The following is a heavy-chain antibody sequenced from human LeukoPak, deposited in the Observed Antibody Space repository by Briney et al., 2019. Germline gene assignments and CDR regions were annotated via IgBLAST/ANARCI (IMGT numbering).Heavy chain of an antibody. D-gene: IGHD3-10*01. CDR1: GYTFTGYY. J-gene: IGHJ4*02. CDR2: INPNSGGT. V-gene: IGHV1-2*02. CDR3: ARGKVRGVIITSFGY. Sequence: ASVKVSCKASGYTFTGYYTHWVRQAPGQGLEWMGWINPNSGGTNYAQKFQGRVTMTRDTSISTAYMELSRLRSDGTAVYYCARGKVRGVIITSFGYWGQGTLVTVSS.